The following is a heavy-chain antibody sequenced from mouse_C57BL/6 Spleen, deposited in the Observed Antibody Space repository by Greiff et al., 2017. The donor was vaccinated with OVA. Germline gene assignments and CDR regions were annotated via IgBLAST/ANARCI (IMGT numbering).Heavy chain of an antibody. V-gene: IGHV1-82*01. CDR2: IYPGDGDT. J-gene: IGHJ4*01. CDR3: ARPDRAMDY. CDR1: GYAFSSSW. Sequence: VQLQQSGPELVKPGASVKLSCKASGYAFSSSWMNWVKQRPGKGLEWIGRIYPGDGDTNYNGKFKGKATLTADKSSSTAYMQLSSLTSEDSAVYFCARPDRAMDYWGQGTSVTVSS.